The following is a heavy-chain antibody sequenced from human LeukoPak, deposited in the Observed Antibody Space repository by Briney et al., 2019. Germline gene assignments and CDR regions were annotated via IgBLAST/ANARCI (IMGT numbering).Heavy chain of an antibody. CDR2: IFPTYSDT. CDR3: ARLLLNYYDSSSYYYDAFGY. Sequence: WESLKISCKGSGYSFTSYWIGWVRQMPGKGLECMGIIFPTYSDTRYSQSFHRQVTISADNSISTAYLQWSSLKASDTAMYYCARLLLNYYDSSSYYYDAFGYWGQGTLVTVSS. CDR1: GYSFTSYW. V-gene: IGHV5-51*01. J-gene: IGHJ4*02. D-gene: IGHD3-22*01.